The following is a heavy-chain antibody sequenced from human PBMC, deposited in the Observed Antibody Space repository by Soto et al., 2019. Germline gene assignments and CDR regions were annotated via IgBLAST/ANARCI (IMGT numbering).Heavy chain of an antibody. CDR2: IIPIFGTP. D-gene: IGHD6-13*01. CDR1: GGTFSSYA. J-gene: IGHJ6*02. CDR3: ASSRKDYYYYGMDV. Sequence: QVQLVQSGAEVKKPGSSVKVSCKASGGTFSSYAISWVRQAPGQGLEWMGGIIPIFGTPNYAQKFQGRVTITADESTSTAYMALSSLISEDTAVYYCASSRKDYYYYGMDVWGQGTTVTVSS. V-gene: IGHV1-69*12.